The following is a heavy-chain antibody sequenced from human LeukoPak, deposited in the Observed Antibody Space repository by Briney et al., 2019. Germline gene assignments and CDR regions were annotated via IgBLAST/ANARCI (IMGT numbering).Heavy chain of an antibody. J-gene: IGHJ4*02. Sequence: ASVKVSCKASGYTFTSYGISWVRQAPGQGLEWMGRISAYNGNTNYAQKLQGRVTMTTDTSTSTAYMELRSLRSDDTAVYYCARELGCSSTSCPYDYWGQGTLVTVSS. CDR2: ISAYNGNT. V-gene: IGHV1-18*01. CDR1: GYTFTSYG. CDR3: ARELGCSSTSCPYDY. D-gene: IGHD2-2*01.